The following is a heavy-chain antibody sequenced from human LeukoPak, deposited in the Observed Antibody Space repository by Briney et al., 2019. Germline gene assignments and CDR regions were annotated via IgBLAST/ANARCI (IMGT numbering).Heavy chain of an antibody. J-gene: IGHJ2*01. V-gene: IGHV3-53*01. CDR2: VHAGGSP. CDR3: ARGRYYDSSGYRYWYFDL. Sequence: PGGSLRLSCAASGFTASSSYMSWVRQAPGEGLEWVAAVHAGGSPYYADSVKGRFTISRDNSRNTLYLQMNVLRAEDTAVYYCARGRYYDSSGYRYWYFDLWGRGTLVTVSS. D-gene: IGHD3-22*01. CDR1: GFTASSSY.